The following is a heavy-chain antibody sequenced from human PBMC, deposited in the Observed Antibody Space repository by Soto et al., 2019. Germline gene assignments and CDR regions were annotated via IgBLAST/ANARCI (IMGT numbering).Heavy chain of an antibody. J-gene: IGHJ4*02. CDR1: GGSVSSSSYY. Sequence: SETLSLTCTVSGGSVSSSSYYWGWIRQPPGKGLEWIGTIYYTGSTSYSPSLKRRVTISVGTSKTQFSLNLSSVTATDTAVYYCAGRRAGDYYFDYWGQGTLVTVSS. CDR3: AGRRAGDYYFDY. CDR2: IYYTGST. V-gene: IGHV4-39*01. D-gene: IGHD1-26*01.